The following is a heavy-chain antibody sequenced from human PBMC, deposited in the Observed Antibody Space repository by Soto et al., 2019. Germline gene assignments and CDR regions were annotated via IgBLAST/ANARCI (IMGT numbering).Heavy chain of an antibody. J-gene: IGHJ4*02. CDR2: IYYSGST. Sequence: SETLSLTCTVSGGSGSSGSYYWSWIRQPPGKGLEWIGYIYYSGSTNYNPSLKSRVTISVDTSKNQFSLKLSSVTAADTAVYYCARAKRYSSGWYLSDYWGQGTLVTVSS. V-gene: IGHV4-61*01. CDR1: GGSGSSGSYY. CDR3: ARAKRYSSGWYLSDY. D-gene: IGHD6-19*01.